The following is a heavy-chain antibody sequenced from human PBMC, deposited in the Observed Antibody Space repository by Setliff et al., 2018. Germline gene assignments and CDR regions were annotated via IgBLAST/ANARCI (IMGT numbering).Heavy chain of an antibody. CDR1: GYTFTSYG. J-gene: IGHJ4*02. Sequence: GASVKVSCKASGYTFTSYGISWVRQAPGQGLEWMGGFDPEDGETIYAQKFQGRVTMTEDTSTDTAYMELSSLRSEDTAVYYCATSVSWIQLVLYPQGHPEPFDYWGQGTLVTVSS. D-gene: IGHD5-18*01. V-gene: IGHV1-24*01. CDR2: FDPEDGET. CDR3: ATSVSWIQLVLYPQGHPEPFDY.